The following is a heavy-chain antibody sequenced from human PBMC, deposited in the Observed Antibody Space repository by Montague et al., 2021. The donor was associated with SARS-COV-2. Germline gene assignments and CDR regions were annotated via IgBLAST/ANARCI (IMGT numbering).Heavy chain of an antibody. CDR1: GFTFSKYS. J-gene: IGHJ3*02. CDR2: ISTSSLYI. Sequence: SLRLSCAASGFTFSKYSMNWVRQAPGKGLEWVSSISTSSLYIYYAASVKGQFTISRANAKNSLFLQMDSLRAEDTAVYYCARALSASYSVGGDSFDIWGQGTMVTISS. D-gene: IGHD5/OR15-5a*01. CDR3: ARALSASYSVGGDSFDI. V-gene: IGHV3-21*01.